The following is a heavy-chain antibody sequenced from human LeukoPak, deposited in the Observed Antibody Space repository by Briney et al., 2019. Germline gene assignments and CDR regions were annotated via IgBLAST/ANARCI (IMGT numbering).Heavy chain of an antibody. CDR3: ARRATVVTNAFDI. CDR2: INHSGST. Sequence: PSETLSLTCAVYGGSFSGYYWSWIRQPPGKGLEWIGEINHSGSTYYNPSLKSRVTISVDTSKNQFSLKLSSVTAADTAVYYCARRATVVTNAFDIWGQGTMVTVSS. J-gene: IGHJ3*02. V-gene: IGHV4-34*09. CDR1: GGSFSGYY. D-gene: IGHD4-17*01.